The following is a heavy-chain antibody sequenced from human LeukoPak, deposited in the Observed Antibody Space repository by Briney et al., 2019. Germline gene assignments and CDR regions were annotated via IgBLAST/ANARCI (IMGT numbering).Heavy chain of an antibody. V-gene: IGHV1-18*01. CDR1: GYTFTNYG. Sequence: ASVKVSCKASGYTFTNYGIVWVRQAPGQGLEWMGWISVYNGNTNYAQKFQGRVTMTADTSTSTAYMELRSLTSDDTAVYYCARGWLQPYWYFDLWGRGTLVTVSS. D-gene: IGHD5-24*01. CDR3: ARGWLQPYWYFDL. CDR2: ISVYNGNT. J-gene: IGHJ2*01.